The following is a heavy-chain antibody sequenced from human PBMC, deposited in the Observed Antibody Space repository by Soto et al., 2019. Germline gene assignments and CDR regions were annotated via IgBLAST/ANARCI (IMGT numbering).Heavy chain of an antibody. V-gene: IGHV1-3*01. CDR1: EYTFTNYA. Sequence: ASVKVSCKASEYTFTNYALHWVRQAPGQRLEWMGWINAGNGNTKYSQKFQGRVTITRDTSASTAYMELSSLRSEDTAVYYCARDILFDYWGQGTLVTASS. CDR3: ARDILFDY. D-gene: IGHD2-15*01. J-gene: IGHJ4*02. CDR2: INAGNGNT.